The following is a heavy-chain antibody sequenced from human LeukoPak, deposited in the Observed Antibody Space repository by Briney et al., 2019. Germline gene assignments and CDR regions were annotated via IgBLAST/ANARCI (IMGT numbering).Heavy chain of an antibody. Sequence: GGSLRLSCAASGFTFNTYAMNWVRQASGKGLEWVSVIIGNGGDIHYAGSVRGRFTISRDNSENTLYLQMNSLRVEDTAVYYCAKDRIPDGRYSIDFWGPGTLVTVSS. V-gene: IGHV3-23*01. J-gene: IGHJ4*02. CDR2: IIGNGGDI. CDR1: GFTFNTYA. D-gene: IGHD5-24*01. CDR3: AKDRIPDGRYSIDF.